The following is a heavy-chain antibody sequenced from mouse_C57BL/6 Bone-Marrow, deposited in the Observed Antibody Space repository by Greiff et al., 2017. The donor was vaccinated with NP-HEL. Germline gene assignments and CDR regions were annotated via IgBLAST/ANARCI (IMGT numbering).Heavy chain of an antibody. J-gene: IGHJ2*01. CDR1: GYTFTSYW. V-gene: IGHV1-69*01. CDR2: IDPSDSYT. Sequence: VQRVESGAELVMPGASVKLSCKASGYTFTSYWMHWVKQRPGQGLEWIGEIDPSDSYTNYNQKFKGKSTLTVDKSSSTAYMQLSSLTSEDSAVYYCARATTVVEGFDYWGQGTTLTVSS. CDR3: ARATTVVEGFDY. D-gene: IGHD1-1*01.